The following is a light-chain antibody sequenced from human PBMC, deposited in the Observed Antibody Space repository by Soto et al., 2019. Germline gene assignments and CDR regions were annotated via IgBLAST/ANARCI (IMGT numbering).Light chain of an antibody. J-gene: IGKJ4*02. V-gene: IGKV1-12*01. CDR1: QGISSW. Sequence: DIQMTQSPSSVSASVGDSVSITCRASQGISSWLAWYQQKPVRAPKLLIYTGSSLQSGVPSRFSGTGSGTDFTLTISSLQPEDISTYYCQQANSFPLMFGGGTKVEIK. CDR2: TGS. CDR3: QQANSFPLM.